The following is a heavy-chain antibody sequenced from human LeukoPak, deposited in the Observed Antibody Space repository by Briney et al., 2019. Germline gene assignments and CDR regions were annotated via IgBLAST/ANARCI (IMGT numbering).Heavy chain of an antibody. CDR1: GFTFSAYW. V-gene: IGHV3-74*01. CDR3: ARDLGSGGSCYRN. CDR2: INDDETVT. J-gene: IGHJ4*02. Sequence: PGGSLRLSCAASGFTFSAYWMHWVRQAPGKGLVWVSRINDDETVTDYADSVKGRFTISRDNAKNTLYLQMTSLRAEDTAVYFCARDLGSGGSCYRNWGQGTLVTVSS. D-gene: IGHD2-15*01.